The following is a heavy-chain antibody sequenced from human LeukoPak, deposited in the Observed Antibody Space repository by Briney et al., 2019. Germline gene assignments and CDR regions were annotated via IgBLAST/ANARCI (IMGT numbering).Heavy chain of an antibody. J-gene: IGHJ4*02. CDR1: GGSFSGYY. D-gene: IGHD3-10*01. CDR3: ARPNRAYYYGSGSYYPGYYLDY. CDR2: INHSGST. V-gene: IGHV4-34*01. Sequence: SETLSLTCAVYGGSFSGYYWSWIRQPPGKGLEWIGEINHSGSTNYNPSLKSRVTISVDTSKNQFSLKLSSVTAADTAVYYCARPNRAYYYGSGSYYPGYYLDYWGQGTLVTVSS.